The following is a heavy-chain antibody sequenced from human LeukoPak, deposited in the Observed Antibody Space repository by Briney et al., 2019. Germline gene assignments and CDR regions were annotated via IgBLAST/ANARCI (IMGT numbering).Heavy chain of an antibody. V-gene: IGHV3-23*01. CDR1: GFTVTSNY. D-gene: IGHD3-22*01. J-gene: IGHJ4*02. CDR3: AESQYYYDSSGYYYPDY. CDR2: ISGSGGST. Sequence: PGGSLRLSCAASGFTVTSNYMSWVRQAPGKGLEWVSAISGSGGSTYYADSVKGRFTISRNNSKNTLYLQMNSLRAEDTAVYYCAESQYYYDSSGYYYPDYWGQGTLVTVSS.